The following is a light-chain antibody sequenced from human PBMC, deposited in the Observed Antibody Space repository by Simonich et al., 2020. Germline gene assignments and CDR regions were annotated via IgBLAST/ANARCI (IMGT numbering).Light chain of an antibody. CDR2: DAS. CDR1: QSVSSSY. V-gene: IGKV3D-20*01. CDR3: QQYGSSLMYT. J-gene: IGKJ2*01. Sequence: EIVLTQSPGTLSLSPGERATLSCRASQSVSSSYLAWYQQNPGLAPRLLIYDASSRATGIPDRFSGSGSGTYFTLTISRLEPEDFAVYYCQQYGSSLMYTFGQGTKLEIK.